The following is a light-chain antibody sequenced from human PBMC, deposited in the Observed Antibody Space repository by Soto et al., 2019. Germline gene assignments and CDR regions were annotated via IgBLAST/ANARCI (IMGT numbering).Light chain of an antibody. J-gene: IGLJ2*01. CDR1: SSDVGSYNL. CDR2: EGS. Sequence: QSALTQPASVSGSPGQSITISCTGTSSDVGSYNLVSWYQQHPGKAPKLMMYEGSKLPSGVSNRFSGSKSGNTASLTISGLQAEDEADYYCCSYAGSSTFGVVFGGGTKRTVL. V-gene: IGLV2-23*03. CDR3: CSYAGSSTFGVV.